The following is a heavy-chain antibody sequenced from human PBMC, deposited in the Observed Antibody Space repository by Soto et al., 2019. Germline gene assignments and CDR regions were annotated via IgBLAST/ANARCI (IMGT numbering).Heavy chain of an antibody. J-gene: IGHJ6*02. V-gene: IGHV3-33*01. CDR3: ARPLVAAVAGAYYDGMDV. D-gene: IGHD6-19*01. CDR1: GFTFNSYA. Sequence: QIQLVESGGGVVQPGRSLRLSCTASGFTFNSYAFNWVRQAPGKGLEWVAVIWYDGNTKYYADSVKGRFTISRDNLRSTVYLQMNSLTAEDTAVYYCARPLVAAVAGAYYDGMDVWGQGTTVTVSS. CDR2: IWYDGNTK.